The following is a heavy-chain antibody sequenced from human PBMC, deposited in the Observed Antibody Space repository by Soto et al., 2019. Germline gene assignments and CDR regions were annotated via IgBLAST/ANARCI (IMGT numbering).Heavy chain of an antibody. CDR3: ARNGSYYDFWSGYYFGGGMDV. D-gene: IGHD3-3*01. CDR1: GGSFSGYY. V-gene: IGHV4-34*01. J-gene: IGHJ6*02. Sequence: QVQLQQWGAGLLKPSETLSLTCAVYGGSFSGYYWSWIRQPPGKGLEWIGEINHSGSPNYNPSLKSRVTISVDTSKNQFSLKLSSVTAADTAVYYCARNGSYYDFWSGYYFGGGMDVWGQGTTVTVSS. CDR2: INHSGSP.